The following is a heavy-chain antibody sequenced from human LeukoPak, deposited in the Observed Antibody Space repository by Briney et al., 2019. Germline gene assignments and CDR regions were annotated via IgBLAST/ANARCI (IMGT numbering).Heavy chain of an antibody. Sequence: ASVKVPCKASGYTFTSYGISWVRQAPGQGLEWMGWISAYNGNTNYAQKLQGRVTMTTDTSTSTAYMELRSLRSDDTAVYYCARGRSLAYCGGDCYSSFDPWGQGTLVTVSP. CDR3: ARGRSLAYCGGDCYSSFDP. D-gene: IGHD2-21*02. V-gene: IGHV1-18*01. J-gene: IGHJ5*02. CDR2: ISAYNGNT. CDR1: GYTFTSYG.